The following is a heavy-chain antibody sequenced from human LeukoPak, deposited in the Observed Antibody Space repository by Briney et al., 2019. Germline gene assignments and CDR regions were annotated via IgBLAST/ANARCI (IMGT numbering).Heavy chain of an antibody. J-gene: IGHJ4*02. D-gene: IGHD5-18*01. CDR1: GGSFSGYY. V-gene: IGHV4-34*01. CDR2: INHSGST. CDR3: ARQNVDTAMPFDY. Sequence: SETLSLTCAVYGGSFSGYYWNWIRQPPGKGLEWIGEINHSGSTNYNPSLKSRVTISVDTSKNQFSLKLSSVTAADTAVYYCARQNVDTAMPFDYWGQGTLVTVSS.